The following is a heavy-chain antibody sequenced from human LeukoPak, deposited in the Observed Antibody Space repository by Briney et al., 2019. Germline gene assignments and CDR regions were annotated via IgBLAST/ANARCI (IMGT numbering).Heavy chain of an antibody. Sequence: SETLSLTCTVSGGSISSSSYYWGWIRQPPGKGLEWIGSIYYSGSTYYNPSLKSRVTISVDTSKNQFSLKLSSVTAADTAVYYCARGRRVVTNFDYWGQGTLVTVSS. V-gene: IGHV4-39*07. CDR3: ARGRRVVTNFDY. D-gene: IGHD3-22*01. CDR2: IYYSGST. CDR1: GGSISSSSYY. J-gene: IGHJ4*02.